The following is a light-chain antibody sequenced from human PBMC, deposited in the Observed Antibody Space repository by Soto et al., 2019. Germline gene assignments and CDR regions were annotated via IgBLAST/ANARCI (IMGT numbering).Light chain of an antibody. V-gene: IGKV1-5*01. J-gene: IGKJ4*01. CDR2: HDS. CDR3: QKTNTFPLT. Sequence: DLQMTQSPSTLPSSLGDRVTITCRASQSISNWLAWYQQKPGTAPKLLIYHDSTLESGVPSRLSGSGSGTEFTLTISRLQPEDSATYYCQKTNTFPLTCGGGTKVDIK. CDR1: QSISNW.